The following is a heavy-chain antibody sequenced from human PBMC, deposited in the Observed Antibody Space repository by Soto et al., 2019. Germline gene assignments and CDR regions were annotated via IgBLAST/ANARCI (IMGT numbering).Heavy chain of an antibody. CDR1: GGSFSGSY. CDR2: ITQSAEP. CDR3: ARVYGYFYYYYMDI. D-gene: IGHD3-16*01. V-gene: IGHV4-34*01. Sequence: SGTLSLTSAVYGGSFSGSYWSWIRQSPGTGLEWIGEITQSAEPNYIPSLKSRVTISIDTSENQFSLNLRSVTAADTAVYYCARVYGYFYYYYMDIWGKGTTVTVSS. J-gene: IGHJ6*03.